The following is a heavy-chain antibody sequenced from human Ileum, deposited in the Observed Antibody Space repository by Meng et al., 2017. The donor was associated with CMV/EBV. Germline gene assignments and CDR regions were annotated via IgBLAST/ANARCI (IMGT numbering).Heavy chain of an antibody. D-gene: IGHD1-26*01. J-gene: IGHJ4*02. CDR3: TTAPGGYSGSLN. V-gene: IGHV3-15*01. CDR1: GFTFSNAW. Sequence: ESLKISCAASGFTFSNAWMSWVRQTPVKGLEWVGHIKSKADGGTAAYAAPVKGRFTFSRDDSKNTVYLQMNDLETEDTAVYYCTTAPGGYSGSLNWGQG. CDR2: IKSKADGGTA.